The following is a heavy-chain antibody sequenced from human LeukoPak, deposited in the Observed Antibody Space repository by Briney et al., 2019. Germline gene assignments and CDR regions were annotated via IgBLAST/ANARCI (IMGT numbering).Heavy chain of an antibody. CDR1: GFTFTDHY. J-gene: IGHJ3*02. CDR3: AREGPRAGAFDI. Sequence: GGSLRLSCAVSGFTFTDHYMSWIRQAPGKGLEWISYISSSGSTIYYTDSVKGRFTISRDNAKNSLYLQMNSLRAEDTAVYYCAREGPRAGAFDIWGQGTMVTVSS. D-gene: IGHD6-19*01. CDR2: ISSSGSTI. V-gene: IGHV3-11*04.